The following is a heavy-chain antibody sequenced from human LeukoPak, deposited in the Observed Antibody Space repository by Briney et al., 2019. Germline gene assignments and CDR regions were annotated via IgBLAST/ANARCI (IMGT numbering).Heavy chain of an antibody. D-gene: IGHD6-19*01. CDR3: AKGSYAVAGRFAY. V-gene: IGHV3-9*01. J-gene: IGHJ4*02. CDR2: ISWNSGSI. Sequence: GGSLRLSCAASGFTFDDYAMHWVRQAPGEGLEWVSGISWNSGSIGYADSMKGRFTISRDNAKNSLYLQMNSLRAEDTALYYCAKGSYAVAGRFAYWGQGTLVTVSS. CDR1: GFTFDDYA.